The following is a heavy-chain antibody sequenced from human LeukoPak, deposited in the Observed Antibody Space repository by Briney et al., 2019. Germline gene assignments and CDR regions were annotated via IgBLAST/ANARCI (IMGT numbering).Heavy chain of an antibody. D-gene: IGHD6-13*01. CDR2: IYSGGST. V-gene: IGHV3-66*01. J-gene: IGHJ4*02. Sequence: TFSDHLMRWLRPAPGRGRLEWVSVIYSGGSTYYADSVKGRFTISRDNSKNTLYLQMNSLRAEDTAVYYCAGGARRQQPFDYWGQGTLVTVSS. CDR3: AGGARRQQPFDY. CDR1: TFSDHL.